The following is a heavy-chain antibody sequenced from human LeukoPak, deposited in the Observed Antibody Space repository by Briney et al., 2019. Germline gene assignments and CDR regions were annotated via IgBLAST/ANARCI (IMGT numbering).Heavy chain of an antibody. Sequence: ASVTVSCKASGYTFTIYGISWVRQAPGQGLEWMGWISAYNGNTNYAQKLQGRVTMTTDTSTSTAYMELRSLRSDDTAVYYCARASIRYFDWSPYGMDVWGQGTTVTVSS. CDR1: GYTFTIYG. V-gene: IGHV1-18*01. D-gene: IGHD3-9*01. CDR3: ARASIRYFDWSPYGMDV. J-gene: IGHJ6*02. CDR2: ISAYNGNT.